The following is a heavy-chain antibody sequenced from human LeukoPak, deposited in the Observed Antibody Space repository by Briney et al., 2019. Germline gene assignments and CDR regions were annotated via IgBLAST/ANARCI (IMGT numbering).Heavy chain of an antibody. CDR3: ARAAPVAHVDY. Sequence: GASAKVSCKASAYTFTGYYMHWVRQAAGQGLEWMGWINPNSGGTNYAQKFQGRVTTTRDTSITTAYMELSRLSSDDTAVSYCARAAPVAHVDYWGQGTLVTVSS. CDR1: AYTFTGYY. D-gene: IGHD2-2*01. V-gene: IGHV1-2*02. CDR2: INPNSGGT. J-gene: IGHJ4*02.